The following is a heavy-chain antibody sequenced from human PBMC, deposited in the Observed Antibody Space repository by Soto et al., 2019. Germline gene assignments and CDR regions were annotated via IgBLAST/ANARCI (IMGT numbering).Heavy chain of an antibody. CDR1: GGSINSYW. CDR2: VYSSGTT. V-gene: IGHV4-4*07. D-gene: IGHD3-10*01. J-gene: IGHJ4*02. Sequence: SETLSLTCSVSGGSINSYWWSWIRQPAGKGLEWIGRVYSSGTTDYSPSLNSRATLSVETSKNQFSLKLSSVTAADTAVYYCARDIGSYAYGEGYWGQGIQVTVSS. CDR3: ARDIGSYAYGEGY.